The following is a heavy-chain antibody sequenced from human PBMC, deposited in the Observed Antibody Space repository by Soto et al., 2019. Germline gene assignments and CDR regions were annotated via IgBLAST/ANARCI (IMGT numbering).Heavy chain of an antibody. Sequence: VASVKVSCKASGYTFTSYGISWVRQAPGQGLEWMGWISAYNGNTNYAQKLQGRVTMTTDTSTSTAYMELRSLRSADTAVYYCARGGNCSSTSCSDDYYYYYMDVWGKGTTVTVSS. D-gene: IGHD2-2*01. CDR2: ISAYNGNT. V-gene: IGHV1-18*01. CDR3: ARGGNCSSTSCSDDYYYYYMDV. J-gene: IGHJ6*03. CDR1: GYTFTSYG.